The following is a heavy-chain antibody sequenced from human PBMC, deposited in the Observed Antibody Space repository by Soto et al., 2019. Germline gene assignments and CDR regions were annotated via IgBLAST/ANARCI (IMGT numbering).Heavy chain of an antibody. CDR1: GFTFSNAW. CDR3: TTEANKKYYDSSGYYFGY. D-gene: IGHD3-22*01. CDR2: IKSKTDGGTT. Sequence: GGSLRLSCAASGFTFSNAWMNWVRQAPGKGLEWVGRIKSKTDGGTTDYAAPVKGRFTISRDDSKNTLYLQMNSLKTEDTAVYYCTTEANKKYYDSSGYYFGYWGQGTLVTVSS. V-gene: IGHV3-15*07. J-gene: IGHJ4*02.